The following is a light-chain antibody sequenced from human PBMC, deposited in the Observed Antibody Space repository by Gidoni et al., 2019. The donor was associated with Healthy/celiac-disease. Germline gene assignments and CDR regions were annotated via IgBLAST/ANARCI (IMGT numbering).Light chain of an antibody. CDR3: MQALQKEIT. V-gene: IGKV2-28*01. Sequence: DIVTTQSPLSLPVTPGEPASISCRSSQSPLHSNGYNYLDWYLQKPGQSPQLLIYLGSNRASGVPDRFSGSGSGTDFTLKISRVEAEDVGVYYCMQALQKEITFGPGTKVDIK. CDR2: LGS. J-gene: IGKJ3*01. CDR1: QSPLHSNGYNY.